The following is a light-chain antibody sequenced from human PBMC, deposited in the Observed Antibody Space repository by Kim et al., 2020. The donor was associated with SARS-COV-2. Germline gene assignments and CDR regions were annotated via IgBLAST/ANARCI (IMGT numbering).Light chain of an antibody. CDR1: QSINKW. CDR3: QQYYAYWT. CDR2: DAS. J-gene: IGKJ1*01. V-gene: IGKV1-5*01. Sequence: GDRVTITCRASQSINKWLAWYQQKPGTAPKLLIYDASTLESGVPSRFSGSGSETEFTLTITSLQPDDLATYYCQQYYAYWTFGQGTKVDIK.